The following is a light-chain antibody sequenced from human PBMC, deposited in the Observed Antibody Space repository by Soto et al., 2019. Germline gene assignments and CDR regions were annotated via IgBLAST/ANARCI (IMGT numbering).Light chain of an antibody. CDR3: QQYGSSSWT. V-gene: IGKV3-20*01. CDR2: GAS. CDR1: QSVSSSY. Sequence: EIVLTQSPGTLSLSPGERATLSCRASQSVSSSYFAWYQQRFGQAPRLLIYGASSRATGIPDRFSGSGSGTEFTLIISRLEPEDFAVYYCQQYGSSSWTFGQGTKVEIK. J-gene: IGKJ1*01.